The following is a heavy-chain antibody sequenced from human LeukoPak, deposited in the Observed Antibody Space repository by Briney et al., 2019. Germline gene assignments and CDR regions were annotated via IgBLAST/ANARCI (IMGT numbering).Heavy chain of an antibody. CDR3: ARAVTSRGDFDY. V-gene: IGHV4-34*01. D-gene: IGHD1-14*01. J-gene: IGHJ4*02. Sequence: SETLSLTCAVYGGYFSGYYWSWIRQPPGKGLEWIGEINHSGSTNYNPSLKSRVTISVDTSKNQFSLKLSSVTAADTAVYYCARAVTSRGDFDYWGQGTLVTVSS. CDR2: INHSGST. CDR1: GGYFSGYY.